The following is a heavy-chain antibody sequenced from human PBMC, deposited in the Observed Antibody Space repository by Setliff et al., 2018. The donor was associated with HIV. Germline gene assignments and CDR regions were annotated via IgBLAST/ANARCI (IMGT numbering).Heavy chain of an antibody. Sequence: GGSLRLSCVASGFGFPNYAMGWVRQAPGKGLEWVSSVSVSGGSTYYAEAVKGRFTISRENSKNTVCLERSSLRAEDTAVDFCAKVIYGVVMDCFDSWGRGTLVTVSS. V-gene: IGHV3-23*01. J-gene: IGHJ4*02. CDR2: VSVSGGST. D-gene: IGHD3-3*01. CDR1: GFGFPNYA. CDR3: AKVIYGVVMDCFDS.